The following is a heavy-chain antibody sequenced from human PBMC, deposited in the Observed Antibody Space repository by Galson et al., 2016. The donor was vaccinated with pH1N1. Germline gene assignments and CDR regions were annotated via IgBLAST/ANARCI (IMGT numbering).Heavy chain of an antibody. CDR3: ATAGVVVSATGEY. V-gene: IGHV1-2*02. CDR1: GDTFRDFY. D-gene: IGHD2-15*01. Sequence: SVKVSCKASGDTFRDFYLHWVRQASGQGLEWMGWINIKSGATKYAQKFQVRVTLNTDTSLNTVYMELSRLTSDDTAVYYCATAGVVVSATGEYWGQGTLVTVPS. J-gene: IGHJ4*02. CDR2: INIKSGAT.